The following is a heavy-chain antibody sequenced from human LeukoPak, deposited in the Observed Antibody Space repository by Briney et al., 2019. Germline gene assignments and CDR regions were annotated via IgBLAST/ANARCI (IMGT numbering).Heavy chain of an antibody. D-gene: IGHD3-9*01. V-gene: IGHV4-39*07. Sequence: SETLSLTCNVSGGSISSDNYYWGWIRQPPGKGLEWIGEINHSGSTNDNPSLKSRGTISVDTSKNQFSLKLSSVTAADTAVYYCARARRLGYYYYYMDVWGKGTTVTVSS. J-gene: IGHJ6*03. CDR1: GGSISSDNYY. CDR3: ARARRLGYYYYYMDV. CDR2: INHSGST.